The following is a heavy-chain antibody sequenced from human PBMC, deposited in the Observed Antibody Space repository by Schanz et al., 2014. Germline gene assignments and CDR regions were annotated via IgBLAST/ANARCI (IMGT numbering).Heavy chain of an antibody. V-gene: IGHV3-23*01. CDR3: AKGRFGELSAFDI. CDR1: GFTFSSYA. Sequence: EVQLLESGGGLVQPGGSLRLSCAASGFTFSSYAMTWVRQAPGMGLEWVSALSEGGGGTHYADSVRGRFTISRDNSKNTLYLQMNSLRAEDTAVYYCAKGRFGELSAFDIWGRGTLVTVSS. D-gene: IGHD3-10*01. CDR2: LSEGGGGT. J-gene: IGHJ2*01.